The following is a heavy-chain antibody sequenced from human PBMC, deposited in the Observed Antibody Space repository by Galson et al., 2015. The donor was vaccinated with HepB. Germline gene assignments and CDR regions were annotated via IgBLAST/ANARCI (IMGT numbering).Heavy chain of an antibody. CDR2: LGSSGTNT. J-gene: IGHJ6*03. Sequence: SLRLSCAASGFPFSRWAMSWVRQAPGKGLEWVSLLGSSGTNTHYADSVKGRFTISRDSSENTLYLQMNSLRVEDTAVYYCAKNKGAGDYYHYSMDVWGKGTTVTVSS. V-gene: IGHV3-23*01. CDR1: GFPFSRWA. D-gene: IGHD6-19*01. CDR3: AKNKGAGDYYHYSMDV.